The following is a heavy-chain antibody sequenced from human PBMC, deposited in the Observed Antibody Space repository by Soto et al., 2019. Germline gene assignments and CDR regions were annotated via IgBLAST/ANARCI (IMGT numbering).Heavy chain of an antibody. CDR3: ARGRMVASLHDDFEI. Sequence: QGQLLQSGDEVKKPGASVRVSCRASGYDFTSYGISWVRQAPGQGLEWVSWISAYNGKRDTAQKFQGRVTMTLDTSTDTAHMELGDLTSADTAVYYCARGRMVASLHDDFEIWGQGPMVAVSS. D-gene: IGHD5-12*01. V-gene: IGHV1-18*01. J-gene: IGHJ3*02. CDR1: GYDFTSYG. CDR2: ISAYNGKR.